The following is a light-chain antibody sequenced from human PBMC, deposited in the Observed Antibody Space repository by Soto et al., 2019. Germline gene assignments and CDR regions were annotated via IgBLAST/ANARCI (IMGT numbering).Light chain of an antibody. CDR1: QSISSY. Sequence: DIQMTQSPSSLSASVGDRVTITCRASQSISSYLNWYQQKPGKAPKLLIYAASSLQSGVPSRFSGSGSGTDFTLTISSLQPEDFATYYCQQSYSTRWTFGQGPKV. CDR3: QQSYSTRWT. J-gene: IGKJ1*01. V-gene: IGKV1-39*01. CDR2: AAS.